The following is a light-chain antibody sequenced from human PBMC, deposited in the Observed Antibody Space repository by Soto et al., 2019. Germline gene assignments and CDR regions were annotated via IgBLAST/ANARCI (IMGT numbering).Light chain of an antibody. CDR3: QHRSSWPGS. CDR2: DAS. J-gene: IGKJ3*01. Sequence: EVVLPQSPDTLSLSPGERATLSCRASQSVSSFLAWYQQNPGQAPRLLIYDASNRATGIPARFSGSGSGTYFTLTISSLEHDDFAVYDCQHRSSWPGSFGPGTKVDIK. V-gene: IGKV3-11*01. CDR1: QSVSSF.